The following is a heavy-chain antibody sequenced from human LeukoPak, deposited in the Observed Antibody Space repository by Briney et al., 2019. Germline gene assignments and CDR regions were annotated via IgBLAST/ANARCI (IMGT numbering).Heavy chain of an antibody. Sequence: GGSLRLSCAASGFTFNAYAMNWVRQAPGKGLEWVSYISSTSSTIYYADSVKGRFTISRDNAKNSLYLQMNSLSDEDTAVYYCARSFGDWGQGTLVTVSS. V-gene: IGHV3-48*02. D-gene: IGHD3-10*01. J-gene: IGHJ4*02. CDR1: GFTFNAYA. CDR3: ARSFGD. CDR2: ISSTSSTI.